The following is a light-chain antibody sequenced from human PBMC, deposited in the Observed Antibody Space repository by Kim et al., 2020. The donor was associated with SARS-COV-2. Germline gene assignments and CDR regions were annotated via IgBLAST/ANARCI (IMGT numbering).Light chain of an antibody. J-gene: IGLJ1*01. CDR2: YDS. CDR3: QVWDSSSDLGV. Sequence: SCELTQPPSVSVAPGKTARITCGGNNIGSKSVHWYQQKPGQAPVLVIYYDSDRPSGIPERFSGSNSGNTATLTISRVEAGDEADYYCQVWDSSSDLGVFGTGTKVTVL. V-gene: IGLV3-21*04. CDR1: NIGSKS.